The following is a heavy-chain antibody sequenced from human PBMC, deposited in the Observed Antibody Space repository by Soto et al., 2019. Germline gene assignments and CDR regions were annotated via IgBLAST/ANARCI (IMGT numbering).Heavy chain of an antibody. CDR3: ARVHCSAGTCLDGLDF. V-gene: IGHV6-1*01. J-gene: IGHJ4*02. Sequence: SQTLSLTCVISGDSVSSNGACWNWIRQSPSRGLQWLGRIYYRSKWFHDYAASVESRMAINPDTSRNQFSLQLNYVTPEDTAVCYCARVHCSAGTCLDGLDFWGQGTLVTVSS. CDR1: GDSVSSNGAC. CDR2: IYYRSKWFH. D-gene: IGHD2-15*01.